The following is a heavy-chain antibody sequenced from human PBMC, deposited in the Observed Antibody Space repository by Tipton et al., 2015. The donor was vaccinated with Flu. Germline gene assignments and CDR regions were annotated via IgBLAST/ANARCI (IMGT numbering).Heavy chain of an antibody. Sequence: LRLSCTVSGGSIRNYYWSWLRQPAGKGLEWIGRISHSGSTNYNVSPNGRVIMSVDPSKGQLSLRLSSATAADTAVYYCARVPLSGDMDVWGQGTTVTVSS. D-gene: IGHD3-3*01. V-gene: IGHV4-4*07. J-gene: IGHJ6*02. CDR2: ISHSGST. CDR3: ARVPLSGDMDV. CDR1: GGSIRNYY.